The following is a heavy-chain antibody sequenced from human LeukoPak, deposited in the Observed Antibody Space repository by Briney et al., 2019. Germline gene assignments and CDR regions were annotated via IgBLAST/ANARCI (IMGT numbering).Heavy chain of an antibody. Sequence: GGALRLSCAASGFSFSTFVMHWVRQAPGKGLGGVAVIRPDGSHISYVDPVKGRFTISRDNSNNMLYLQMSSLRAEDTALYYCLREVDWKYAFDYWGRGTLVTVSS. CDR1: GFSFSTFV. CDR2: IRPDGSHI. D-gene: IGHD1-7*01. J-gene: IGHJ4*02. V-gene: IGHV3-33*01. CDR3: LREVDWKYAFDY.